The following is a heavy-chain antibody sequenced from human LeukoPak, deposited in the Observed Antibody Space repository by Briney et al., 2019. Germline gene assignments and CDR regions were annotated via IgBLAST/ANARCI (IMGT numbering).Heavy chain of an antibody. V-gene: IGHV5-51*01. CDR3: ARGYPTTLNDVYYYYGMDV. CDR2: IYPGDSDT. CDR1: GYSFTSYW. J-gene: IGHJ6*02. D-gene: IGHD1-1*01. Sequence: GESLKISCKGSGYSFTSYWIGWVRQMPGKGLEWMGIIYPGDSDTRYSPSFQGQVTISADKSISTSYLQWSSLKASDTAMYYCARGYPTTLNDVYYYYGMDVWGQGTTVTVSS.